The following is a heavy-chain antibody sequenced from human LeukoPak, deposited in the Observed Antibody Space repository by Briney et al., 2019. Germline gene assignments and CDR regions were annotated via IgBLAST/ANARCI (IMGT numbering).Heavy chain of an antibody. D-gene: IGHD2-15*01. J-gene: IGHJ4*02. V-gene: IGHV3-23*01. CDR1: GFTFSSYA. CDR2: ISGSGGST. Sequence: GGSLRLSCAASGFTFSSYAMSWVRQAPGKGLEWVSAISGSGGSTYYADSVKGRFTISRDNSKNTLYLQMNGLRAEDTAVYYCAKLQIVVVYYFDYWGQGTLVTVSS. CDR3: AKLQIVVVYYFDY.